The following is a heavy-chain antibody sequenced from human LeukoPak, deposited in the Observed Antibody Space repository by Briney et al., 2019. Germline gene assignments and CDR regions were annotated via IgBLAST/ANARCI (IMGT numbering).Heavy chain of an antibody. V-gene: IGHV3-48*03. CDR2: ISSSGSTI. J-gene: IGHJ4*02. CDR3: AKEVGATTPSPDY. Sequence: GGSLRLSCAASGFTFSSYEMNWVRQAPGKGLEWVSYISSSGSTIYYADSVKGRFTISRDNSKNTLYLQMNSLRAEDTAVYYCAKEVGATTPSPDYWGQGTLVTVSS. D-gene: IGHD1-26*01. CDR1: GFTFSSYE.